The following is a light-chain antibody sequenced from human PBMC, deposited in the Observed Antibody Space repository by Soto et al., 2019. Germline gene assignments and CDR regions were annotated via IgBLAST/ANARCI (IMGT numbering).Light chain of an antibody. CDR2: KAS. CDR3: QQYISYPWT. Sequence: DTQMTQSPSTLSASVGDRVSIICRASQSISSWLAWYQQKPGKAPKLLIYKASSLESGVPSRFSGSGSGKEFTLTISSLKPDDFATYYCQQYISYPWTLGQATKVDIK. J-gene: IGKJ1*01. V-gene: IGKV1-5*03. CDR1: QSISSW.